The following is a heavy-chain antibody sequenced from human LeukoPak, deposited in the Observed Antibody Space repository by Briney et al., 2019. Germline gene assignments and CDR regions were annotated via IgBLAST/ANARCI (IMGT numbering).Heavy chain of an antibody. CDR2: LYTSGSM. CDR3: TKGRGI. J-gene: IGHJ4*02. Sequence: SETLSLPCTVSGGSISSGSYDWYWIRQPAGKGLEWIGHLYTSGSMSYNPSLKSRVTISVDTSKNQFSLKLTSVTAADTAVYYCTKGRGIWGQGTLVTVSS. CDR1: GGSISSGSYD. V-gene: IGHV4-61*09. D-gene: IGHD3-10*01.